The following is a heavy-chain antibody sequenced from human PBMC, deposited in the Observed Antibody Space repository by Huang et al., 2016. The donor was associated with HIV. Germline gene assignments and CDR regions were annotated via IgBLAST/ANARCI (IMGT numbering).Heavy chain of an antibody. CDR3: ARGQLGSYGDYDVLY. CDR1: GGTFSKYA. D-gene: IGHD4-17*01. J-gene: IGHJ4*02. CDR2: SIPMFGTP. V-gene: IGHV1-69*13. Sequence: QVQLVQSGAEVKTPGSSVKVSCKASGGTFSKYAISWVRQGPGQGLEWMGGSIPMFGTPNYARKFQGRVTITADDATSTTYVEVSSLRSEDTALYYCARGQLGSYGDYDVLYWGQGTLVTVSS.